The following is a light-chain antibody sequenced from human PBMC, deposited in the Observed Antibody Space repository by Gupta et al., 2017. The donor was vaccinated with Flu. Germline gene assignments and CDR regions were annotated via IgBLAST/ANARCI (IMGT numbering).Light chain of an antibody. CDR2: LGS. J-gene: IGKJ2*01. Sequence: DIVMTQSPLYLPVTPGEPASISCRSSQSLLQSDGYDYLAWFLQKPGQSQHLLIHLGSSRASGVPDRFSGSGSGTNFTLKLSRVEAEDVGVYYCMQVLQIPYTFGQGTKLDIK. CDR3: MQVLQIPYT. CDR1: QSLLQSDGYDY. V-gene: IGKV2-28*01.